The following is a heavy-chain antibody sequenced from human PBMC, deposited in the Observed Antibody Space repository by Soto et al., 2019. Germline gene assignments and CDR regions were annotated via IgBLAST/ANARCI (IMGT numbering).Heavy chain of an antibody. CDR3: ARLRQCSSTSCYGWFDP. Sequence: SETLSLTCTVSGGSIGSSGYYWGWLRQPPGKGLEWIGNIYYSGSTYYNPSLKSRVTISIDTSKNQFSLKLSSVTAADTAVYYCARLRQCSSTSCYGWFDPWGQGTLVTVS. D-gene: IGHD2-2*01. J-gene: IGHJ5*02. CDR1: GGSIGSSGYY. CDR2: IYYSGST. V-gene: IGHV4-39*01.